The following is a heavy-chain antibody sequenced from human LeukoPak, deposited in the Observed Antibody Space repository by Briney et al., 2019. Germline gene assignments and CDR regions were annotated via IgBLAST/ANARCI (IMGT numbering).Heavy chain of an antibody. CDR1: GFTFSSYS. J-gene: IGHJ4*02. Sequence: PGGSLRLSCAASGFTFSSYSMNWVRQAPGKGLEWVSYISSSSNTIYYADSVKGRFTISRDNAKNSLYLQMNSLRAEDTAVYYCARTYYCDYWGQGTLVTVSS. CDR3: ARTYYCDY. V-gene: IGHV3-48*04. CDR2: ISSSSNTI.